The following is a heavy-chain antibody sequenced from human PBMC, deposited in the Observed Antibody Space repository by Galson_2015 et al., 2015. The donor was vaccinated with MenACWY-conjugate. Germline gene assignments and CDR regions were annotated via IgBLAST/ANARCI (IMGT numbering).Heavy chain of an antibody. CDR1: GGSISINYW. CDR2: IYHSGST. CDR3: ARGNYYVSGTYYKSANFDY. D-gene: IGHD3-10*01. V-gene: IGHV4-4*02. J-gene: IGHJ4*02. Sequence: ETLSLTCAVSGGSISINYWWTWVRQPPGKGLEWIGEIYHSGSTNYNPSLKSRLTVSVDKSKYQFSLKLSSVTAADTAVYYCARGNYYVSGTYYKSANFDYWGQGPLVTVSS.